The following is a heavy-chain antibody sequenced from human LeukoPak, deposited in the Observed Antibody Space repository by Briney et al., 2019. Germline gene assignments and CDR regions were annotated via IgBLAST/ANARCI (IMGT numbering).Heavy chain of an antibody. Sequence: GESLKISCKGSGYSFTSYWIGWVRQMAGKGLEWMGIIYPGDSDTRYSPSFQGQVTISADKSISTAYLQWSSLKASDTAVYYCAREGLNQLTYGRERYFQHWGQGTLVTVSS. CDR1: GYSFTSYW. J-gene: IGHJ1*01. V-gene: IGHV5-51*01. CDR2: IYPGDSDT. CDR3: AREGLNQLTYGRERYFQH. D-gene: IGHD2-2*01.